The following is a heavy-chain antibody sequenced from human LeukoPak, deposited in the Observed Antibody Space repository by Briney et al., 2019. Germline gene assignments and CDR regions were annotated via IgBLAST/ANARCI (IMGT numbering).Heavy chain of an antibody. J-gene: IGHJ3*02. CDR1: GFIFSQHS. CDR2: ITGCGTFT. D-gene: IGHD3-16*01. V-gene: IGHV3-21*01. Sequence: GGSVRLSCEASGFIFSQHSMGWVRLAPGKGLEWVSSITGCGTFTFYADSVKGRFTVSRDNANNLLFLQLHSLRADDTAIYYCVTGDNPDYTWENHRLDAFDIWGQGTMVTVSS. CDR3: VTGDNPDYTWENHRLDAFDI.